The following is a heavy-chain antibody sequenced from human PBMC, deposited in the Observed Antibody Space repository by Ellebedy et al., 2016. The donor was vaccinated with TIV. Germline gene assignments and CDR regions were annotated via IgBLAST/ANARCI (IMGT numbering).Heavy chain of an antibody. D-gene: IGHD4-17*01. CDR2: IGQDGSDM. V-gene: IGHV3-7*01. CDR3: ATDGSYGDYLSPAHAFEI. Sequence: GESLKISCAASGFSFRSYWMTWVHQAPGKGLEWVANIGQDGSDMYYVDSVRGRFTISRDNAKNSLFLLMNSLSAEDTAVYYCATDGSYGDYLSPAHAFEIWGQGTKVTVSS. J-gene: IGHJ3*02. CDR1: GFSFRSYW.